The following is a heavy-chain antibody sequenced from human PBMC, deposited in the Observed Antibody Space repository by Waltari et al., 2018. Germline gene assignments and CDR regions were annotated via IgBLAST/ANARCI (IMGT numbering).Heavy chain of an antibody. CDR1: GYSISSGYW. CDR2: IYYSGTI. CDR3: ANNEWGLPVS. Sequence: QVQLQESGPGLVKPSEDLSLTCTVSGYSISSGYWWGWIRQPPGKGLEWIASIYYSGTIQYTPSLGSLATLSADTSNNQFSLRLTSVTAADTAVYYCANNEWGLPVSWGQGTVVTVSS. D-gene: IGHD1-26*01. V-gene: IGHV4-38-2*02. J-gene: IGHJ5*02.